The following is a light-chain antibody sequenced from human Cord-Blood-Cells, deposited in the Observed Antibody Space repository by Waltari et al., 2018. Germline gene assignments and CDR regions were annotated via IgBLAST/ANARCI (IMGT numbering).Light chain of an antibody. V-gene: IGLV2-11*01. J-gene: IGLJ2*01. CDR1: SSDVGGYNY. Sequence: QSALTQPRSVSGSPGQSVTISCTGTSSDVGGYNYVSWYQQHPAQAPKLIIYDVSKRPSGVPDRFSGSKSGNTASLTISGLQAEDEADYYCCSYAGSYTLVFGGGTKLTVL. CDR2: DVS. CDR3: CSYAGSYTLV.